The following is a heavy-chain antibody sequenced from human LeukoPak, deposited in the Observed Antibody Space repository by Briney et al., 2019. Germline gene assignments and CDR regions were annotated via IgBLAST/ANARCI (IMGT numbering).Heavy chain of an antibody. V-gene: IGHV3-23*01. CDR2: ISGSGGST. J-gene: IGHJ3*02. CDR1: GFTFSSYA. Sequence: GGSLRLSCAASGFTFSSYAMSWVRQAPGKGLEWVSAISGSGGSTYYADSVKGRFTISRDNSKNTLYLQMNSLRAEDTAVYYCAKFYDSSGYYHIGSHAFDIWGQGTMVTVSS. CDR3: AKFYDSSGYYHIGSHAFDI. D-gene: IGHD3-22*01.